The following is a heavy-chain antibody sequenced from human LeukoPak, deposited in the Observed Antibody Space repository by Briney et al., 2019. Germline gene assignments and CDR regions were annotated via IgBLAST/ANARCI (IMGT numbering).Heavy chain of an antibody. CDR2: VSYSGST. CDR3: ARRTYNPVGATDY. Sequence: SETLSVTCTVSGGSISSGGFYWDWIRQPPGKGLEWIGSVSYSGSTYYNPSLKSRIIISVDTSKNQFSLKVRSVTAADTAVYYCARRTYNPVGATDYWGQGTLVTVSS. D-gene: IGHD1-26*01. CDR1: GGSISSGGFY. J-gene: IGHJ4*02. V-gene: IGHV4-39*01.